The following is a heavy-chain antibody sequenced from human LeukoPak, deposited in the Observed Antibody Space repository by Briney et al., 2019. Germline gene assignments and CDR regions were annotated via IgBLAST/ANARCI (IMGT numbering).Heavy chain of an antibody. Sequence: GGSLRLSRAASRFTHSSYAMSWVRQAPGKGLEWVSAISGSGGSTYYTDSVKGRFTISRDNSKNTLYLQMNSLRAEDTAVYYCAKINAPGVGFDCWGQGTLVTVSS. D-gene: IGHD3-3*01. CDR2: ISGSGGST. J-gene: IGHJ4*02. CDR1: RFTHSSYA. V-gene: IGHV3-23*01. CDR3: AKINAPGVGFDC.